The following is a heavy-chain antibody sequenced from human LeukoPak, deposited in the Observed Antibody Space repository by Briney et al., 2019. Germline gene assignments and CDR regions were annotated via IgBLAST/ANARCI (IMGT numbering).Heavy chain of an antibody. CDR3: AKDYGDYVGYFDY. CDR2: ISGSGGST. CDR1: GFTFSSYS. J-gene: IGHJ4*02. Sequence: GGSLRLSCAASGFTFSSYSMNWVRQAPGKGLEWVSAISGSGGSTYYADSVKGRFTISRDNSKNTLYLQMNSLRAEDTAVYYCAKDYGDYVGYFDYWGQGTLVTVSS. D-gene: IGHD4-17*01. V-gene: IGHV3-23*01.